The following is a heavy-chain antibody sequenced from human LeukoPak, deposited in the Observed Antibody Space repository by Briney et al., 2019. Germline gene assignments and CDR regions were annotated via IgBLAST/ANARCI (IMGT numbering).Heavy chain of an antibody. CDR2: INHSGST. CDR3: ARFSRGYGRWPEFDY. J-gene: IGHJ4*02. D-gene: IGHD6-25*01. V-gene: IGHV4-34*01. CDR1: GGSFSGYY. Sequence: SETLSLTCAVYGGSFSGYYWSWIRQPPGKGLEWIGEINHSGSTNYNPSLKSRVTISVDTSKYQFSLKLSSVTAADTAVYYCARFSRGYGRWPEFDYWGQGTLVTVSS.